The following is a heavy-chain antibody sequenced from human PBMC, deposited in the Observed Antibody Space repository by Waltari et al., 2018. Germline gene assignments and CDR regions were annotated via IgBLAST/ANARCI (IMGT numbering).Heavy chain of an antibody. J-gene: IGHJ4*02. Sequence: EVQLVESGGGLVQPGGSLSRSCRASGFAVSSHYMSWVRQAPRKGLEWISVIYAGGSTYYADSVKGRFTISRDNSKNMLFLQMNSLRPEDTAMYFCAREWAGFGDYGIDYWGQGSLVTVSS. CDR1: GFAVSSHY. CDR2: IYAGGST. CDR3: AREWAGFGDYGIDY. D-gene: IGHD4-17*01. V-gene: IGHV3-66*02.